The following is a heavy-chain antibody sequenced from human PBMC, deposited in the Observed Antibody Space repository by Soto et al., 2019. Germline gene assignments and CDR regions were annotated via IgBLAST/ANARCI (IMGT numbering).Heavy chain of an antibody. V-gene: IGHV4-30-2*01. J-gene: IGHJ5*02. D-gene: IGHD3-10*01. Sequence: SETLSLTCAVSGGSISSGGYSWSWIRQPPGKGLEWIGYIYHSGSTYYNPSLKSRVTISVDRSKNQFSLKLSSVTAADTAVYYCARAVPRYGSHPWGQGTLVTVSS. CDR2: IYHSGST. CDR1: GGSISSGGYS. CDR3: ARAVPRYGSHP.